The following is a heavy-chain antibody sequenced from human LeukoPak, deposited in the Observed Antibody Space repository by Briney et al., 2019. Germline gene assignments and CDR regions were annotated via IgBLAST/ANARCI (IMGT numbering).Heavy chain of an antibody. Sequence: TSVKVSCKASGYTFTSYYMHWVRQAPGQGLEWMGIINPSGGSTSYAQKFQGRVTMTRDTSTSTVYMELSSLRSEDTAVYYCARDSGSYGWFDPWGQGTLVTVSS. CDR1: GYTFTSYY. J-gene: IGHJ5*02. V-gene: IGHV1-46*01. CDR3: ARDSGSYGWFDP. CDR2: INPSGGST. D-gene: IGHD1-26*01.